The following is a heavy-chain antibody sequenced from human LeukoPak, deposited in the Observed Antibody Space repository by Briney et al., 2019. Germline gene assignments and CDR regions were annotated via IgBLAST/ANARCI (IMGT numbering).Heavy chain of an antibody. Sequence: GGSQTLSCAVSGFTFSSFWMHWVRQAPGKGLVWVSRMNRDGSTTNYADSVKGRFTISRDNAKNTLYLQMNSLRAEDTAVYYCAREEGAVDTALDSWCQGALVTVSS. J-gene: IGHJ5*02. D-gene: IGHD5-18*01. CDR3: AREEGAVDTALDS. CDR1: GFTFSSFW. CDR2: MNRDGSTT. V-gene: IGHV3-74*01.